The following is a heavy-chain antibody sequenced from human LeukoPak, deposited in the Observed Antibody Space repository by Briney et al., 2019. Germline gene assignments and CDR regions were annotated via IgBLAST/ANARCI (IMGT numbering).Heavy chain of an antibody. CDR2: ISHSGST. J-gene: IGHJ4*02. CDR3: ARVGSYYYDSSGYYYDMNFDY. V-gene: IGHV4-34*01. Sequence: SETLSLTCAVYGGSFSGYYWSWIRQPPGKGLEWIGEISHSGSTNYNPSLKSRVTISVDTSKNQFSLKLSSVTAADTAVYYCARVGSYYYDSSGYYYDMNFDYWGQGTLVTVSS. CDR1: GGSFSGYY. D-gene: IGHD3-22*01.